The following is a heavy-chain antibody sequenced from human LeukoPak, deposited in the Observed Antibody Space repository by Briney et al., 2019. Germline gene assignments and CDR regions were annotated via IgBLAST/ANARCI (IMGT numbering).Heavy chain of an antibody. CDR2: IYTSGST. CDR1: GGSISSGSYY. Sequence: SETLSLTCTVSGGSISSGSYYWSWIRQPAGKGLEWIGRIYTSGSTNYNPSLKSRVTISVDTSKNQFSLKLSSVTAADTAAYYCARGGRGSYFNWGQGTLVTVSS. D-gene: IGHD1-26*01. CDR3: ARGGRGSYFN. J-gene: IGHJ4*02. V-gene: IGHV4-61*02.